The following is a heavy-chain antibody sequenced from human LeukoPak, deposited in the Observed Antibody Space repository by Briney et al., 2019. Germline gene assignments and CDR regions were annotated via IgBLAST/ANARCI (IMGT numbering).Heavy chain of an antibody. Sequence: GGSLRLSCAASGFTFSSYSMNWVRQAPGKGLEWVSSIDSSSSYMYYADSVKGRFTISRDNAKNSLYLQMNSLRAEDTAVYCCARADSSSLIYMDVWGKGTTVTVSS. CDR1: GFTFSSYS. CDR2: IDSSSSYM. V-gene: IGHV3-21*01. D-gene: IGHD6-6*01. CDR3: ARADSSSLIYMDV. J-gene: IGHJ6*03.